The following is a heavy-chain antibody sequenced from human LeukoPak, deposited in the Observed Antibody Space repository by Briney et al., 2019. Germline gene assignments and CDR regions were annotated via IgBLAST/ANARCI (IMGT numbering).Heavy chain of an antibody. Sequence: GGSLRLSCAASGFTFSDYYMSWIRQAPGKGLEWVSYISSSGSTIYYADSVKGRFTISRDNAKNLLYLQMNSLRAEDTAVYYCAKDPRIVGASYWGQGTLVTVSS. CDR2: ISSSGSTI. CDR1: GFTFSDYY. D-gene: IGHD1-26*01. J-gene: IGHJ4*02. CDR3: AKDPRIVGASY. V-gene: IGHV3-11*01.